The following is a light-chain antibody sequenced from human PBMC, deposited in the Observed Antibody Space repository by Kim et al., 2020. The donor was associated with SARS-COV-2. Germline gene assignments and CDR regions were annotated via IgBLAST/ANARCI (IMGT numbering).Light chain of an antibody. Sequence: LPPGEGATLSCRASQTISSPSLAWYQQKPGQAPRLLIYGASSRATGIPDRFSGSGSGTDFTLTISRLEPEDFAVYYCQQYYSSPWTFGQGTKLEI. J-gene: IGKJ1*01. V-gene: IGKV3-20*01. CDR2: GAS. CDR1: QTISSPS. CDR3: QQYYSSPWT.